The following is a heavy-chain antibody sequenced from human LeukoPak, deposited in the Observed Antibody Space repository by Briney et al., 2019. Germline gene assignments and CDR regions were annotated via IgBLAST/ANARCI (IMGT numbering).Heavy chain of an antibody. CDR2: IYYRGST. D-gene: IGHD5/OR15-5a*01. J-gene: IGHJ5*02. V-gene: IGHV4-61*01. CDR3: ATFFDFWFGP. Sequence: SETLSLTCTVSGGSVSSGSYYWSWIRQPPGKGLEWIGYIYYRGSTNYNPSLKSRVTISVDTSKNQFSLKLSSVTAADTAVYFCATFFDFWFGPWGQGTQVTVSS. CDR1: GGSVSSGSYY.